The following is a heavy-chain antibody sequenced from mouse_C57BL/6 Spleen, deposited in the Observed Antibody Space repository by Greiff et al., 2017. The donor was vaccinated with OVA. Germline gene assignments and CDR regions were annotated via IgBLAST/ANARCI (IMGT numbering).Heavy chain of an antibody. CDR1: GFTFSDYY. CDR3: ARQGDSNYYAMDY. D-gene: IGHD2-5*01. J-gene: IGHJ4*01. CDR2: ISNGGGST. V-gene: IGHV5-12*01. Sequence: EVKLMESGGGLVQPGGSLKLSCAASGFTFSDYYMYWVRQTPEKRLEWVAYISNGGGSTYYPDTVKGRFTISRDNAKNTLYLQMSRLKSEDTAMYYCARQGDSNYYAMDYWGQGTSVTVSS.